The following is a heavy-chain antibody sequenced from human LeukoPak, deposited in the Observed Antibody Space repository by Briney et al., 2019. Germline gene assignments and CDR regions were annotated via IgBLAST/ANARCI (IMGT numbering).Heavy chain of an antibody. CDR1: GFTFSSYA. CDR2: IDGSGGST. Sequence: PGGSLRLSCAASGFTFSSYAMSWVRQAPGQGLGWVSGIDGSGGSTCYADYVKVQFTISRDNSKNTLYLQMNSLRAEDTAVYYCAKDAMVRGVIFAFDIWGQGTMVTVSS. CDR3: AKDAMVRGVIFAFDI. J-gene: IGHJ3*02. V-gene: IGHV3-23*01. D-gene: IGHD3-10*01.